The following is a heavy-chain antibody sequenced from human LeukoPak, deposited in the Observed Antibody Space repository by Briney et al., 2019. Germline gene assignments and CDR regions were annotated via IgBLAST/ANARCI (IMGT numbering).Heavy chain of an antibody. J-gene: IGHJ6*03. Sequence: PSETLSLTCAVYGGSFSGYYWSWIRQPPGKGLEWIGEINHSGSTNYNPSLKSRVTISVDTSKNQFSLKLSSVTAAATAVYYCARTLRGYSSSWYGYYMDVWGKGTTVTVSS. CDR2: INHSGST. CDR3: ARTLRGYSSSWYGYYMDV. V-gene: IGHV4-34*01. CDR1: GGSFSGYY. D-gene: IGHD6-13*01.